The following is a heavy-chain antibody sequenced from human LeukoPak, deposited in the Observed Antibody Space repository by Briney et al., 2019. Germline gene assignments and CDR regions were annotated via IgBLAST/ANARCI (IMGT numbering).Heavy chain of an antibody. CDR3: ARPRTPSYGSGSRKDAFDI. V-gene: IGHV1-2*04. J-gene: IGHJ3*02. D-gene: IGHD3-10*01. Sequence: GASVKVSCKASGYTFTGYYMHWVRQAPGQGLEWMGWINPNSGGTNYAQKFQGWVTMTRDTSISTAYMELSRLRSDDTAVYYCARPRTPSYGSGSRKDAFDIWGQGTMVTVSS. CDR1: GYTFTGYY. CDR2: INPNSGGT.